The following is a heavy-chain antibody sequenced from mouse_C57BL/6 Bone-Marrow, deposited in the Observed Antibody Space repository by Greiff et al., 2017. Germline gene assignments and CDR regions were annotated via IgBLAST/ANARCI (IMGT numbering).Heavy chain of an antibody. CDR2: IHPSDSDT. Sequence: QVQLKQPGAELVKPGASVKVSCKASGYTFTSYWMHWVKQRPGQGLEWIGRIHPSDSDTNYNQKFKGKATLTADKSSSTAYMQLSSLTSEDSAVYYCAIYYSNYEAMDYWGQGTSVTVSS. D-gene: IGHD2-5*01. J-gene: IGHJ4*01. CDR1: GYTFTSYW. V-gene: IGHV1-74*01. CDR3: AIYYSNYEAMDY.